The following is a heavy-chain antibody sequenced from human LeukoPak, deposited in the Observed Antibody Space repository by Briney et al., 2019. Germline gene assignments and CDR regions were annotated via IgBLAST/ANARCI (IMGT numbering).Heavy chain of an antibody. V-gene: IGHV3-49*03. CDR3: TRRGWLHFDY. Sequence: GGSLRLSCTASGFTFGDYAMSWFRQAPGKGLEWVGFIRSKAYGGTTEYAASVKGRFTISRDDSKSVAYLQMNSVKTEDTAVYYCTRRGWLHFDYWGQGTLVTVSS. J-gene: IGHJ4*02. CDR1: GFTFGDYA. CDR2: IRSKAYGGTT. D-gene: IGHD5-24*01.